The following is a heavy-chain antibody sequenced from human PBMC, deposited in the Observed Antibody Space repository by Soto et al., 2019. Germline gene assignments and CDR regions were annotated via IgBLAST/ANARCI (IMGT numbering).Heavy chain of an antibody. J-gene: IGHJ3*02. CDR2: IIPIFGTA. D-gene: IGHD2-2*01. V-gene: IGHV1-69*12. Sequence: QVKLVQSGAEVNKPSSSVKVSCKASGGTCSSYAISWVRQAPGQGIELMGGIIPIFGTANYAQKCQGRVTITADESASTGHMELSSLISGDTSVYYCAARYCISTSCYRSNAFDIWCKGTMATVSS. CDR1: GGTCSSYA. CDR3: AARYCISTSCYRSNAFDI.